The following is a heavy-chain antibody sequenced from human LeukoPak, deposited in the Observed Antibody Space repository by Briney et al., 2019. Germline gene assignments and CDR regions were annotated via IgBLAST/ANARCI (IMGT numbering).Heavy chain of an antibody. J-gene: IGHJ6*03. CDR1: GFTVSSNY. Sequence: GGSLRLSGAASGFTVSSNYMSWVRQAPGKGLEWVSVIYSGGSTYYADSVKGRFTISRDNSKNTLSLQMNSLRAEDTAVCYCAKGGDSYYYYYMDVWGKGTTVTVSS. V-gene: IGHV3-66*01. CDR3: AKGGDSYYYYYMDV. CDR2: IYSGGST.